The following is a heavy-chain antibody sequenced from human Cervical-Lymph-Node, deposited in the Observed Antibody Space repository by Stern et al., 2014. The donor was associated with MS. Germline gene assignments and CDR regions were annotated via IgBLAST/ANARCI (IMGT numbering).Heavy chain of an antibody. J-gene: IGHJ5*01. Sequence: VQLVESGGGLVQPGGSLRLSCAASGFSFSTSAMSWVRQAPGKGLERVSAIGGSGDSTYYADSVKGRFTISRDNSKNTLYLQMNSLRAEDTAVYYCAKDDYYYDSGGYLGWFDSWGQGTLVTVSS. CDR2: IGGSGDST. V-gene: IGHV3-23*04. CDR1: GFSFSTSA. CDR3: AKDDYYYDSGGYLGWFDS. D-gene: IGHD3-22*01.